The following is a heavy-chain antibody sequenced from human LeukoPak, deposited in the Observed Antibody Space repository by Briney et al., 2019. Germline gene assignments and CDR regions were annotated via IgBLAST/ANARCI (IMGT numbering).Heavy chain of an antibody. CDR1: GGSISSYY. D-gene: IGHD3-3*01. CDR3: ARATRWSGPLDY. V-gene: IGHV4-59*01. J-gene: IGHJ4*02. CDR2: ISYSGST. Sequence: SETLSLTCTVSGGSISSYYWSWIRQPPGKGLEWIGYISYSGSTNYNPSLKSRVTISVDTSKNQFSLKLSSVTAADTAVYYCARATRWSGPLDYWGQGTLVTVSS.